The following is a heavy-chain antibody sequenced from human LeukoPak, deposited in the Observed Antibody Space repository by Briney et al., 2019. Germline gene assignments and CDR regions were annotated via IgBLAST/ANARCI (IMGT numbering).Heavy chain of an antibody. Sequence: ASVKVSCKASGYTFTGYYMHWVRQAPGQGLEWMGWINPNSGGTNYAQKFQGRVTITRDTSASTAYMELSSLRSEDTAVYYCARGLVDGWFQNAFDIWGQGTMVTVSS. CDR3: ARGLVDGWFQNAFDI. V-gene: IGHV1-2*02. D-gene: IGHD2-8*02. CDR2: INPNSGGT. J-gene: IGHJ3*02. CDR1: GYTFTGYY.